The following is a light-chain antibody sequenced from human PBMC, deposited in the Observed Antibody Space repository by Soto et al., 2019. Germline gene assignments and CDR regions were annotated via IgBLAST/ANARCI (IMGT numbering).Light chain of an antibody. Sequence: DIQLTQSPPTLSASVGDRVTITCRASQSITSWLAWYQQKPGKAPKLLIYDASSLASGVPSRFSGSGSETEFTLTITSLQPDDFATYYCQQYNGYSFGPGTKVHIK. V-gene: IGKV1-5*01. J-gene: IGKJ3*01. CDR3: QQYNGYS. CDR2: DAS. CDR1: QSITSW.